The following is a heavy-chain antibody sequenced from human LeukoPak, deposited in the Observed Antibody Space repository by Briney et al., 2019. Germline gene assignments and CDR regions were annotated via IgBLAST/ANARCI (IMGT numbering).Heavy chain of an antibody. D-gene: IGHD3-22*01. V-gene: IGHV4-59*01. CDR3: ARDADSSGYYPGYLDL. CDR1: GASISTYY. Sequence: PSETLSLTCTVSGASISTYYWSWIRQPPRKGLEWIGYIDYSGSTNYNPSLKSRVTISVDTSKNQFSLKLSSVTAADTAVYYCARDADSSGYYPGYLDLWGRGTLLTDFS. J-gene: IGHJ2*01. CDR2: IDYSGST.